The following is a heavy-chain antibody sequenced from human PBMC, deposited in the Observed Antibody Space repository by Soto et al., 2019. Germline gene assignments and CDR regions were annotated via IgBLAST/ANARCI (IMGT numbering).Heavy chain of an antibody. Sequence: PSQTLSLTCVISGDSVSSNSAAWNWIRQSPSRGLEWLGRTYYRSKWYNDYAVPVKSRITINPDTSKNQFSLQLNSVTPEDTAVYYCARDTGSGSYYMGPPYYYYYGMDVWGQGTTVTVSS. CDR1: GDSVSSNSAA. D-gene: IGHD3-10*01. J-gene: IGHJ6*02. V-gene: IGHV6-1*01. CDR3: ARDTGSGSYYMGPPYYYYYGMDV. CDR2: TYYRSKWYN.